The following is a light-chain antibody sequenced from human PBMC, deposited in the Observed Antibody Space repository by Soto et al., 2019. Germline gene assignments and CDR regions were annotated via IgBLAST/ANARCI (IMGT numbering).Light chain of an antibody. V-gene: IGKV3-15*01. CDR2: GAS. Sequence: EIVLTQSPGTLSLSPGERSTLSCRASPSVTNFLAWYQQKPGQAPRLLIYGASTRATGVPARFSGSGSGTEFTLTIDSLQSEDFAIYYCQQYHNWPPWTFGQGTKVDNK. CDR1: PSVTNF. CDR3: QQYHNWPPWT. J-gene: IGKJ1*01.